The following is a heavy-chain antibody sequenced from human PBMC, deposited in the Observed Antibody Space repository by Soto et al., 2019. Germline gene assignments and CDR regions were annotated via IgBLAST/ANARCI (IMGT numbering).Heavy chain of an antibody. CDR2: IYYSGST. V-gene: IGHV4-39*01. CDR1: GGSISSSSYY. Sequence: SETLSLTCTVSGGSISSSSYYWGWIRQPPGKGLEWIGSIYYSGSTYYNPSLKSRVTISVDTSKNQFSLKLSSVTAADTAVYYCARSSDDFWSGYYPGWFDHWGQGTLVTVSS. CDR3: ARSSDDFWSGYYPGWFDH. D-gene: IGHD3-3*01. J-gene: IGHJ5*02.